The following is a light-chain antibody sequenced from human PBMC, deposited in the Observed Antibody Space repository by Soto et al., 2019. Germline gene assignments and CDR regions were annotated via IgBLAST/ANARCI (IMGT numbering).Light chain of an antibody. CDR1: QYISNY. Sequence: DIQMTQSPSSLSASVGDRVTISCRASQYISNYLSWYQQKPGKAPNLLIYSASTLQSGVPSGFSGGGSGTEFTLTISSLQPEDFATYYCQQSFDTPPTFGQGTRVEV. V-gene: IGKV1-39*01. J-gene: IGKJ1*01. CDR2: SAS. CDR3: QQSFDTPPT.